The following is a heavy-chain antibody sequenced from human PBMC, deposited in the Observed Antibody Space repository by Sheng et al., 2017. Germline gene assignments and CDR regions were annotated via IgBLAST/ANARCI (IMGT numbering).Heavy chain of an antibody. V-gene: IGHV3-30*04. D-gene: IGHD3-22*01. CDR3: VVDYYFDY. CDR1: GFTFSSYA. Sequence: QVQLVESGGGVVQPGRSLRLSCAASGFTFSSYAMHWVRQAPGKGLEWVAVISYDGSNKYYADSVKGRFTISRDNSKNTLYLQMNSLRAEDTAVYYGVVDYYFDYWGQGTLVTVSS. J-gene: IGHJ4*02. CDR2: ISYDGSNK.